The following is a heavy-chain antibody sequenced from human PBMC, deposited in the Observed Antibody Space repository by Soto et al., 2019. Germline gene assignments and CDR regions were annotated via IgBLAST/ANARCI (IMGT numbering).Heavy chain of an antibody. CDR2: IIPIFGTA. Sequence: SVKVSCKASGGTFSSYAISWVRQAPGQGLEWMGGIIPIFGTANYAQKFQGRVTITADESTSTAYMELSSLRSEDTAVYYCAREAREMATAYFDYWGLGTLVTVSS. D-gene: IGHD5-18*01. CDR1: GGTFSSYA. J-gene: IGHJ4*02. V-gene: IGHV1-69*13. CDR3: AREAREMATAYFDY.